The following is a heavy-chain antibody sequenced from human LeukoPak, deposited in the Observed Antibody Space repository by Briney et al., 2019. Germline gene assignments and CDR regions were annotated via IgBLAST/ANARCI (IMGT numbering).Heavy chain of an antibody. V-gene: IGHV3-30*18. D-gene: IGHD5-18*01. CDR1: GFIFSSYG. CDR3: AKVRSPGYSYGADN. J-gene: IGHJ4*02. CDR2: ISYDGSNK. Sequence: PGGSPRLSCAASGFIFSSYGMHWVRQAPGKGLEWVAFISYDGSNKYYADSVKGRFTISRENSKNTLFLQMNSLRVEDTAVYYCAKVRSPGYSYGADNWGQGTLVTVSS.